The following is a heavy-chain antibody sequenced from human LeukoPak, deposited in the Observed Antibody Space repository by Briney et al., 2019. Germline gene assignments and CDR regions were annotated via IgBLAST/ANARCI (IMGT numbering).Heavy chain of an antibody. CDR1: GFTFISYA. D-gene: IGHD5-18*01. J-gene: IGHJ4*02. V-gene: IGHV3-64*01. CDR2: ISSNGGST. CDR3: VRRRGYSYDY. Sequence: GRSLRLSCAASGFTFISYAMDWVRQAPGKGLEYVSGISSNGGSTYYASSVKGRFTISRDNSKTTLDLQMGSLRAEDMAVYYCVRRRGYSYDYWGQGTLVSVSS.